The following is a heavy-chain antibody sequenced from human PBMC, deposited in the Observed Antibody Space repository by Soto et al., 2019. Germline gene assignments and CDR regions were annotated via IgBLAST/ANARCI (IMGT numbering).Heavy chain of an antibody. CDR2: ISGSGGST. D-gene: IGHD2-21*01. CDR1: GFTFSSYA. V-gene: IGHV3-23*01. CDR3: AKDLGDAIWVYGMDV. Sequence: EVQLLESGGGLVQPGGSLRPSCAASGFTFSSYAMSWVRQAPGKGLEWVSAISGSGGSTYYADSVKGRFTISRDNSKNTLYLQMNSLRAEDTAVYYCAKDLGDAIWVYGMDVWGQGTTVTVSS. J-gene: IGHJ6*02.